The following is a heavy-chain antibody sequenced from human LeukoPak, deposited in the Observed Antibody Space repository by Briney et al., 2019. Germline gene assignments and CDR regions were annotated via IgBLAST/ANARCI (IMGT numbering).Heavy chain of an antibody. V-gene: IGHV1-69*04. J-gene: IGHJ4*02. CDR2: IIPILGIA. CDR1: GGTFSSYA. CDR3: ARGDGYSFFDY. Sequence: SVKVSCKASGGTFSSYAISWVRQAPGQGLEWMGRIIPILGIANYAQKFQGRVTITADKSTSTAYMELSSLRSEDTAVYYCARGDGYSFFDYWGQGTLVTVSS. D-gene: IGHD5-18*01.